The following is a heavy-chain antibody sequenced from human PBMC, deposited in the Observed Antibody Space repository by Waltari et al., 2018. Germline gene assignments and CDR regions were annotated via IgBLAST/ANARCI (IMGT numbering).Heavy chain of an antibody. CDR1: GFPFTSYG. CDR3: ARQGYSGSSLTYDY. D-gene: IGHD6-13*01. CDR2: MWYDGSIQ. Sequence: QVQLVESGGGVVQPGRSLRLSCAASGFPFTSYGMHWVRQAPGKGLEWVAVMWYDGSIQYYADSVKGRFTISRDISKSTLYLQMNSLGPQDTAVYYCARQGYSGSSLTYDYWGQGTLVTVSS. J-gene: IGHJ4*02. V-gene: IGHV3-33*01.